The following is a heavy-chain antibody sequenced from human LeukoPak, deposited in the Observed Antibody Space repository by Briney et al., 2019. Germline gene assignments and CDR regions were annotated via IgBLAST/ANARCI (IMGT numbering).Heavy chain of an antibody. CDR3: ARRLKGAGNTRDPWFDP. CDR2: IYYSGPT. D-gene: IGHD5-24*01. CDR1: GGSISSYY. J-gene: IGHJ5*02. Sequence: SETLSLTCTVSGGSISSYYWSWIRQPPGKGLEWIGYIYYSGPTNYNPSLTSRVTMSVDTSKNHFSLKLSSVTAADTAVYYCARRLKGAGNTRDPWFDPWGQGTLVTVSS. V-gene: IGHV4-59*08.